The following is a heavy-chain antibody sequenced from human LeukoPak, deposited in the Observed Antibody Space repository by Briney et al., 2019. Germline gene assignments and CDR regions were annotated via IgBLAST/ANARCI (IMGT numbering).Heavy chain of an antibody. CDR1: GFTFSRYW. V-gene: IGHV3-7*01. J-gene: IGHJ4*02. D-gene: IGHD3-10*01. CDR3: ARSFMDYYGSGSEIDY. Sequence: LSGGSLRLSCAASGFTFSRYWTSWVRQAPGKGLEWVANIKQDGSEKYYVDSVKGRFTISRDNAKNSLYLQMNSLRAEDTAVYYCARSFMDYYGSGSEIDYWGQGTLVTVSS. CDR2: IKQDGSEK.